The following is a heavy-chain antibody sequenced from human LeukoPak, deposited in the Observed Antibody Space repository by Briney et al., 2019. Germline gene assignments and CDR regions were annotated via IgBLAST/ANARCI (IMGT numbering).Heavy chain of an antibody. CDR1: GGSISSDY. V-gene: IGHV4-59*12. Sequence: PSETLSLTCTVAGGSISSDYWSWIRQPPGKGLEWIGFFYYSGTTNYNPSLKSRVTISVDTSKNQFSLKLSSVTAADTAVYYCARAVASSSSWYKWVNWFDPWGQGTLVTVSS. CDR3: ARAVASSSSWYKWVNWFDP. CDR2: FYYSGTT. D-gene: IGHD6-13*01. J-gene: IGHJ5*02.